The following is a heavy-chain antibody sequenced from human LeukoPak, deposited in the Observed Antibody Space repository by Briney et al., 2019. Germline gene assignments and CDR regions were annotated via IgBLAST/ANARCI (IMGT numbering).Heavy chain of an antibody. CDR2: IGASGGST. J-gene: IGHJ4*02. V-gene: IGHV3-23*01. CDR1: GFTFSSYA. D-gene: IGHD6-13*01. Sequence: GGSLRLSCATSGFTFSSYAMSWVRQAPGKGLEWVSGIGASGGSTYYADSVKGRFTISRDNSKNTLYLQMNSLRAEDTAVYYCAHISSSWPDYWGQGTLVTVSS. CDR3: AHISSSWPDY.